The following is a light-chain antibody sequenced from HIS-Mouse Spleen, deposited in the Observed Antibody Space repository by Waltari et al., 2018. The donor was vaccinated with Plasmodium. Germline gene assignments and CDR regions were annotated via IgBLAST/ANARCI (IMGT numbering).Light chain of an antibody. CDR2: EVS. J-gene: IGLJ2*01. V-gene: IGLV2-8*01. Sequence: QPALTQPPSPSGSPGHHLPLPCTGPSRCFGCYILVSWYQQHPGKAPKLMIYEVSKRPSGVPDRCSGSKSGNTASLTVSGLQAEDEADYYCSSYAGSNNLVFGGGTKLTVL. CDR3: SSYAGSNNLV. CDR1: SRCFGCYIL.